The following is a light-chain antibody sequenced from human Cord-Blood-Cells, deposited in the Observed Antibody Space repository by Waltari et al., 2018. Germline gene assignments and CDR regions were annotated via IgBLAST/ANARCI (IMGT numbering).Light chain of an antibody. Sequence: SYVLTQPPSVSVAPGKTARITCGGNNIGSKSVHWYQQNPGQAPVLVIYYDSDRPSGIPERFSDSNAGNTATLTISRVEAGDEADYYCQVWDSSSDHPVFGGGTKLTVL. J-gene: IGLJ3*02. V-gene: IGLV3-21*04. CDR3: QVWDSSSDHPV. CDR1: NIGSKS. CDR2: YDS.